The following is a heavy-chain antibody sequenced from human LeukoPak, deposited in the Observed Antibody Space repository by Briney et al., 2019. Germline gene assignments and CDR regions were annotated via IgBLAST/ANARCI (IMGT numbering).Heavy chain of an antibody. D-gene: IGHD3-22*01. CDR2: IYTNGST. CDR1: GGSISSGSYY. CDR3: ARDRYYYDLGRNFDY. J-gene: IGHJ4*02. Sequence: SETLSLTCTVSGGSISSGSYYWSWIRQPAGKGLEWIGRIYTNGSTNYSPSLKSRVTISVDTSKNQFSLKLSSVTAADTAVYYCARDRYYYDLGRNFDYWGQGTLVTVSS. V-gene: IGHV4-61*02.